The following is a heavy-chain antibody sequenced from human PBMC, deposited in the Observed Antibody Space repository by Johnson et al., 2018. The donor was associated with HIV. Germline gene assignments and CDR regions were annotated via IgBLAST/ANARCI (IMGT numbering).Heavy chain of an antibody. Sequence: VQLVESGGGVVQPGRSLRLSCAASGFTFTSYAMHWVRQAPGKGLEWVSGINWNSDTIAYADSVKGRFTISRDNAKNSLYLQMNSLRAEDTAWYYCAREQELMGERAFDIWGQGTMVTVSS. J-gene: IGHJ3*02. CDR3: AREQELMGERAFDI. V-gene: IGHV3-9*01. D-gene: IGHD6-13*01. CDR2: INWNSDTI. CDR1: GFTFTSYA.